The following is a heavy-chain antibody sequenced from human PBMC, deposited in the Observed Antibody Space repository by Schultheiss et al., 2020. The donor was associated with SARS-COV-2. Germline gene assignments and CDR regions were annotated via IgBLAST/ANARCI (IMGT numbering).Heavy chain of an antibody. CDR2: ISGSGGST. V-gene: IGHV3-23*01. CDR1: GFTFSSYS. D-gene: IGHD4-11*01. J-gene: IGHJ6*02. CDR3: ARVHVYSNYALDV. Sequence: GESLKISCAASGFTFSSYSMNWVRQAPGKGLEWVSAISGSGGSTYYADSVKGRFTISRDNSKNTLYLQMNSLRAEDTAVYYCARVHVYSNYALDVWGQGTTVTVSS.